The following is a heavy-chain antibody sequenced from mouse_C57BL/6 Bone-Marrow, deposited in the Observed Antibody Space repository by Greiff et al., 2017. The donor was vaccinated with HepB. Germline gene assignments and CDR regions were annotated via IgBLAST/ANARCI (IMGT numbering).Heavy chain of an antibody. CDR3: ARRVNWYVDY. CDR2: ISYDGSN. V-gene: IGHV3-6*01. Sequence: DVKLEESGPGLVKPSQSLSLTCSVTGYSITSGYYWNWIRQFPGNKLEWMGYISYDGSNNYNPSLKNRISITRDTSKNQFVLKLNSVTTEDTATYYCARRVNWYVDYWGQGTTLTVSS. D-gene: IGHD4-1*01. J-gene: IGHJ2*01. CDR1: GYSITSGYY.